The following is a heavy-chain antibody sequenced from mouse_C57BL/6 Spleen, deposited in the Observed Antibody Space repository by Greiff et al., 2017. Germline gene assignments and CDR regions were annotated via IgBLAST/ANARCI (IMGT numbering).Heavy chain of an antibody. V-gene: IGHV5-17*01. CDR3: ARVLRDYAMDY. Sequence: DVKLVESGGGLVKPGGSLKLSCAASGFTFSDYGMHWVRQAPEKGLEWVAYISSGSSTIDYADTVKGRFTISRDNAKNTLFLQMTSLRSEDTAMYYCARVLRDYAMDYWGQGTSVTVSS. CDR1: GFTFSDYG. J-gene: IGHJ4*01. D-gene: IGHD1-1*01. CDR2: ISSGSSTI.